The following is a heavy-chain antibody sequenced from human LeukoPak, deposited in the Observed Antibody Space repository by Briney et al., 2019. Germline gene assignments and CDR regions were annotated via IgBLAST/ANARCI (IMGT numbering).Heavy chain of an antibody. D-gene: IGHD3-10*01. V-gene: IGHV4-34*01. Sequence: SETLSLTCTVFGGSFGSFYWTWIRQPPGKGLEWIGEITPSGSTSYIPSLKSRLTISIDTSQDQFSLRLTSMNAADTAVYYCARIPSSGSLDYWGQGTLVTVSS. CDR3: ARIPSSGSLDY. J-gene: IGHJ4*02. CDR2: ITPSGST. CDR1: GGSFGSFY.